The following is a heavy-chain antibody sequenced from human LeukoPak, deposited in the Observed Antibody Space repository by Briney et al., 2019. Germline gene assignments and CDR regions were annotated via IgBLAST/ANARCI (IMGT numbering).Heavy chain of an antibody. Sequence: GGSLRLSCAASGFSLGTDWMNWVRQAPGKGLVWVSRINSDGSTTTYADPVKGRFTISRDNAKNTLYLQMNSLRAEDTAVYYCGGGGYLLDYWGQGTLVTVSS. CDR2: INSDGSTT. CDR1: GFSLGTDW. CDR3: GGGGYLLDY. J-gene: IGHJ4*02. V-gene: IGHV3-74*01. D-gene: IGHD1-26*01.